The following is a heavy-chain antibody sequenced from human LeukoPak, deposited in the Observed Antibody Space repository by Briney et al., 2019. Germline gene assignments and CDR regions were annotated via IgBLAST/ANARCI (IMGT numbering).Heavy chain of an antibody. CDR2: INWNGGST. D-gene: IGHD1-26*01. V-gene: IGHV3-20*04. Sequence: GGSLRLSCAASGFTFNNFWIHWVRQSPGEGLEWVSGINWNGGSTGYADSVKGRFTISRDNAKNSLYLQMNSLRAEDTALYYCARAPGATLLLQLYYFDYWGQGTLVTVSS. CDR3: ARAPGATLLLQLYYFDY. J-gene: IGHJ4*02. CDR1: GFTFNNFW.